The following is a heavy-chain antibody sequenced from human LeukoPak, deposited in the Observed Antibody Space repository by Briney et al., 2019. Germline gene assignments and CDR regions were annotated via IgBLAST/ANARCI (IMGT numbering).Heavy chain of an antibody. Sequence: GGSLRLSCAASGFTFSSYSMNWVRQAPGKGLEWVSYISSSSSTIYYADSVKGRFTISRDNAKNSLYLQMNSLRAEDTAVYYCARDQERFLEWLPYCYYYYYMDVWGKGTTVTVSS. V-gene: IGHV3-48*04. CDR2: ISSSSSTI. CDR1: GFTFSSYS. J-gene: IGHJ6*03. CDR3: ARDQERFLEWLPYCYYYYYMDV. D-gene: IGHD3-3*01.